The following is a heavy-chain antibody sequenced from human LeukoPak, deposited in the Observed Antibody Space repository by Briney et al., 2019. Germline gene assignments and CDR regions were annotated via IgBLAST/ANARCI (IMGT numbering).Heavy chain of an antibody. Sequence: GGSLRLSCAASGFTFNYYAMNWVRQAPGKGLEWVGRIASRADGGSTHYAAPVKDRFIISRDDSKNTLYLQINSLKTEDTAVYYCTTLAAGKFDYWGQGTLVTVSS. V-gene: IGHV3-15*04. D-gene: IGHD6-13*01. CDR1: GFTFNYYA. J-gene: IGHJ4*02. CDR2: IASRADGGST. CDR3: TTLAAGKFDY.